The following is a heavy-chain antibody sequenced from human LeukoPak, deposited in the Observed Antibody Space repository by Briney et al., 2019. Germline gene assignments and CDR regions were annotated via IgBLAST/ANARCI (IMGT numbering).Heavy chain of an antibody. CDR1: GFTFSNYG. V-gene: IGHV3-30*03. CDR3: ARDRPDPIFPGYYYYGMDV. D-gene: IGHD3-9*01. J-gene: IGHJ6*02. CDR2: ISHDGSNK. Sequence: GGSLTLSCAASGFTFSNYGVHWVRQAPGKGLEWVAVISHDGSNKYYADSVKGRFTISRDNSKNTVYLQVNSLRAEDTAVYYCARDRPDPIFPGYYYYGMDVWGQGTTVTVSS.